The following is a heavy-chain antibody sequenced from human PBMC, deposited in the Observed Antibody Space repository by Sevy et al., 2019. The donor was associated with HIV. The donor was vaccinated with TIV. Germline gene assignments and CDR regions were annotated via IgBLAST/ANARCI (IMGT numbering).Heavy chain of an antibody. V-gene: IGHV1-3*01. CDR1: GYTFTSYA. CDR2: INAGNGKT. J-gene: IGHJ3*02. D-gene: IGHD2-21*02. Sequence: ASVKVSCKASGYTFTSYAMHWVRQAPGQRLEWMGWINAGNGKTKYSQKFQDRVTITRETSASTDNMERSSLRSEDTAVYYCAGGGDGEYCGGDCPFGIWGQGTMVTVSS. CDR3: AGGGDGEYCGGDCPFGI.